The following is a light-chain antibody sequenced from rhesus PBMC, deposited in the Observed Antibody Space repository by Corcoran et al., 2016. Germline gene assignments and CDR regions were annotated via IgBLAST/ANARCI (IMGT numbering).Light chain of an antibody. CDR2: DAS. J-gene: IGKJ4*01. CDR3: LQYKSDPLT. Sequence: DIQMTQSPSSLSASVGDRVTITCRASQGINHYLSWYQQKPGKAPKLLIYDASTLKSGVPSRFSGSGSGTDFPLTISSLQPEDFVSYYCLQYKSDPLTFGGGTKVEIK. CDR1: QGINHY. V-gene: IGKV1-43*02.